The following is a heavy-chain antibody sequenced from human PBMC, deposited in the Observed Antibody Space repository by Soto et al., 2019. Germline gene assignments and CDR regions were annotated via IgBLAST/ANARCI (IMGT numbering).Heavy chain of an antibody. CDR1: GASIASGGYF. D-gene: IGHD3-9*01. CDR2: VYQNGNA. Sequence: QLQLQESGSGLVKPSQTLSLTCTVSGASIASGGYFWSWIRQPPGKALESIGYVYQNGNAYLNPSLKSRVTMSVDKSKNQFSLKLSSVTAADTAVYFCARGGADWSLRNFDVWGRGTLVSVSS. CDR3: ARGGADWSLRNFDV. V-gene: IGHV4-30-2*01. J-gene: IGHJ2*01.